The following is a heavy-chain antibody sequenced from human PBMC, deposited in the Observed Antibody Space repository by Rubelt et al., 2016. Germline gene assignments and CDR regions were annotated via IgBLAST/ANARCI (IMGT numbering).Heavy chain of an antibody. Sequence: GGGLVQPGGSLRLSCAASGFTFSSFDMHWVRQAPGKGLEWVAVIWYDETLKKYADSVQGRFTISRDNSKNTLYLQMNSLKIEDTAVYYCTTDAVKREFDYWGQGTQVTVSS. D-gene: IGHD3-16*02. J-gene: IGHJ4*02. CDR3: TTDAVKREFDY. CDR2: IWYDETLK. CDR1: GFTFSSFD. V-gene: IGHV3-33*08.